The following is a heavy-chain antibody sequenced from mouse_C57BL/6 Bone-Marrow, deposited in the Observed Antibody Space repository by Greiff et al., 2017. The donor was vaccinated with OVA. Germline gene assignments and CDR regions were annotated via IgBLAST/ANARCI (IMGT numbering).Heavy chain of an antibody. CDR2: IYPRSGNT. D-gene: IGHD2-3*01. CDR3: ARDGLVYWYFDV. V-gene: IGHV1-81*01. Sequence: QVQLQQSGAELARPGASVKLSCKASGYTFTSYGISWVKQRTGQGLEWIGEIYPRSGNTYYNEKFKGKATLTADKSSSTAYMELRSLTSEDSAVYFCARDGLVYWYFDVWGTGTTVTVSS. J-gene: IGHJ1*03. CDR1: GYTFTSYG.